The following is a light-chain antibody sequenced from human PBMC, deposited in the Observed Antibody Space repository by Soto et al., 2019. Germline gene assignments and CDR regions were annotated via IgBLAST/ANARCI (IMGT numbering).Light chain of an antibody. CDR3: CAYVGARSYV. Sequence: QSVLTQPASVSGSPGQSITISCTGTNNLVSWYQQHPGKAPKVVVYEGTKRPSGVSNRFSGSNSGGTASLTISGLQAEDEASYCCCAYVGARSYVFGPGTKLTVL. CDR1: NNL. CDR2: EGT. J-gene: IGLJ1*01. V-gene: IGLV2-23*01.